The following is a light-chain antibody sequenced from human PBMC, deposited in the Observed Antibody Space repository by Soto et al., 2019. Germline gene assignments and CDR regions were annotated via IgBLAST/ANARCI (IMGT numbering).Light chain of an antibody. CDR2: GAS. CDR1: QSVSSN. Sequence: EIVMTQSPATLSVSPGERATLSCNASQSVSSNLAWYQQKPGQAPRLRIHGASTRATGIPARFSGSGSGTEFTLTISSLQSEDFAVYYCQNYNNWPPWTFGQGTKVEIK. V-gene: IGKV3-15*01. CDR3: QNYNNWPPWT. J-gene: IGKJ1*01.